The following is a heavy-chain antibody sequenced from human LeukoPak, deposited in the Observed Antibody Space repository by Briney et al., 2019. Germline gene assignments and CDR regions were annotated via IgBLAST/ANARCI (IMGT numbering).Heavy chain of an antibody. V-gene: IGHV5-51*01. CDR3: ASLAGYSSSWYPNYFDY. Sequence: GESLKISCKGSGYSFTSYRIGWVRQMPGKGLEWMGIIYPGDSDTRYSPSFQGQVTISADKSISTAYLQWSSLKASDTAMYYCASLAGYSSSWYPNYFDYWGQGTLVTVSS. J-gene: IGHJ4*02. CDR2: IYPGDSDT. CDR1: GYSFTSYR. D-gene: IGHD6-13*01.